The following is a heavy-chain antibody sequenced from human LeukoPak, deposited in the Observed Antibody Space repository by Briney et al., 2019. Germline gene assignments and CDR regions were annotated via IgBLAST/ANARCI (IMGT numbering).Heavy chain of an antibody. Sequence: PGGSLRLSCTASGFDFSNSFMTWVRQAPGKGLEWISYISSRSTTIYYADSVKGRFTISRDNGKNTVYLQMNNMRVDGTAVFYCGKGSLAVPATPLDFWGQGTLVTVSS. D-gene: IGHD2-15*01. V-gene: IGHV3-11*01. CDR2: ISSRSTTI. CDR1: GFDFSNSF. J-gene: IGHJ4*02. CDR3: GKGSLAVPATPLDF.